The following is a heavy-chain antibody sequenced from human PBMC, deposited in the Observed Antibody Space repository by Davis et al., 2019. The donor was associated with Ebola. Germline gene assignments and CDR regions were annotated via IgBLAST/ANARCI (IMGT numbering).Heavy chain of an antibody. V-gene: IGHV1-2*06. CDR1: GDTLSSYA. CDR3: ARDIAAAGTTDC. CDR2: INPNSGGT. Sequence: ASVKVSCKAVGDTLSSYAMTWVRQAPGQGLEWMGRINPNSGGTNYAQKFQGRVTMTRDTSISTAYMELSSLRSEDTAVYYCARDIAAAGTTDCWGQGTLVTVSS. J-gene: IGHJ4*02. D-gene: IGHD6-13*01.